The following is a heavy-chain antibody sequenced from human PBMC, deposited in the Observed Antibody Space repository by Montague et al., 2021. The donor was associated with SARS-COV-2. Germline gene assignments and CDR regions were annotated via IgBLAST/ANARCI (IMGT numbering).Heavy chain of an antibody. CDR2: TYYNGST. J-gene: IGHJ4*02. Sequence: SETLSLTCSVSGASMKSYYWTWLRQSPGKGLQWIGYTYYNGSTSXDPSLQSRLTMTVDTSKNQFTLRLMSVTAADSAVYYCARVEGMIGGITHFDYWGQGLPVTVSS. CDR1: GASMKSYY. CDR3: ARVEGMIGGITHFDY. V-gene: IGHV4-59*01. D-gene: IGHD2-21*01.